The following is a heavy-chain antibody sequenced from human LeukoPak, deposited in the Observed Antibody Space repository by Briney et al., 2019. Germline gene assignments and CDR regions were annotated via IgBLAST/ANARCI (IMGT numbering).Heavy chain of an antibody. D-gene: IGHD3-9*01. CDR2: IYPGDSDA. CDR3: ARQTNYDILIGYCDQ. Sequence: GESLMISCKGSGYSFSNNWIAWVRQMPGKGLEWMGIIYPGDSDARYSPSFQGQVTISVDKSVSTAYLQRSSLKASDTAIYYCARQTNYDILIGYCDQWGRGTLVTVSS. V-gene: IGHV5-51*01. CDR1: GYSFSNNW. J-gene: IGHJ4*02.